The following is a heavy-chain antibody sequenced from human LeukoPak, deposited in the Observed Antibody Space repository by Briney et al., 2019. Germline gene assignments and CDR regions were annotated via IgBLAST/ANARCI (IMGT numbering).Heavy chain of an antibody. CDR2: ILASGGGDST. Sequence: PGGSLRLSCAASGFTFKNHAMSWVRQAPGKGLEWVSAILASGGGDSTYTADSMKGRFTISRDDSKNTLYLQMNSLRAEDTALYYCAHDPNWEMDYWGQGVLVTVSS. CDR3: AHDPNWEMDY. J-gene: IGHJ4*02. CDR1: GFTFKNHA. D-gene: IGHD7-27*01. V-gene: IGHV3-23*01.